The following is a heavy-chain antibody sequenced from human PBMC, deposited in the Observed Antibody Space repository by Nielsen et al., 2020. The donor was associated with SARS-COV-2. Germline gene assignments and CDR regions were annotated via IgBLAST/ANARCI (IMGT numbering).Heavy chain of an antibody. CDR1: GFTFSDHY. J-gene: IGHJ4*02. CDR2: ITNTDAK. D-gene: IGHD6-19*01. Sequence: GGSLRLSCAASGFTFSDHYMTWICQTPGKGLEWVSYITNTDAKYYADSVKGRFTISRDNAQSSLYLHMNSLRAEDTAVYYCASSGWLDHWGQGTLVTVSS. CDR3: ASSGWLDH. V-gene: IGHV3-11*04.